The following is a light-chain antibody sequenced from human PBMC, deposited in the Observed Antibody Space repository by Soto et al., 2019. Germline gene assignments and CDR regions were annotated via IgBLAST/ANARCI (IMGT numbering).Light chain of an antibody. CDR1: SSDIGVYNY. CDR3: SSYATSNTHV. CDR2: EVN. J-gene: IGLJ1*01. Sequence: QSALTQPASVSGSPGQSITFSCTGTSSDIGVYNYVSWYQQHPGKAPKLMIYEVNNRPSGVSNRFSGSKSGNTASLTISGLQAEVEADYYFSSYATSNTHVFGTGTKVTVL. V-gene: IGLV2-14*01.